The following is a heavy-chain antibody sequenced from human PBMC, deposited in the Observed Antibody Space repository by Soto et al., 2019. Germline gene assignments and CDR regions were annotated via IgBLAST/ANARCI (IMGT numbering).Heavy chain of an antibody. J-gene: IGHJ6*03. CDR3: ARGPENYYYYMDV. Sequence: PGGSLRLSCAASGFTFSSYAMHWVRQAPGKGLEWVAVISYDGSNKYYADSVKGRFTISRDNSKNTLYLQMNSLRAEDTAVYYCARGPENYYYYMDVWGKGTTVTVSS. V-gene: IGHV3-30-3*01. CDR2: ISYDGSNK. CDR1: GFTFSSYA.